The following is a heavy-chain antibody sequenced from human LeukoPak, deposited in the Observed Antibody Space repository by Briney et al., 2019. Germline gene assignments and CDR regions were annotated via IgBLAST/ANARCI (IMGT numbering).Heavy chain of an antibody. CDR2: IYHSGST. Sequence: SETLSLTCTVSGGSISSYYWSWIRQPPGKGLEWIGSIYHSGSTYYNPSLKSRVTISVGTSKNQFSLKLSSVTAADTAVYYCARDRRGFGDYLNYYFDYWGQGTLVTVSS. D-gene: IGHD4-17*01. V-gene: IGHV4-59*12. CDR3: ARDRRGFGDYLNYYFDY. J-gene: IGHJ4*02. CDR1: GGSISSYY.